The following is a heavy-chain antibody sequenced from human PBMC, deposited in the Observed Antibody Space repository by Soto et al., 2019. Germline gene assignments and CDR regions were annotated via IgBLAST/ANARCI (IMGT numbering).Heavy chain of an antibody. J-gene: IGHJ4*02. CDR2: ISGSGGTT. CDR3: VKAACDLWKRYCPDS. CDR1: GFTFSSFA. D-gene: IGHD3-3*01. Sequence: PGGSLRRSCAASGFTFSSFAMSWVRQAPGKGLEWVSVISGSGGTTYYADSVKGRFTISRDNSKNTLYLQMNSLRAEDTALYYCVKAACDLWKRYCPDSCGQGTQVTVSS. V-gene: IGHV3-23*01.